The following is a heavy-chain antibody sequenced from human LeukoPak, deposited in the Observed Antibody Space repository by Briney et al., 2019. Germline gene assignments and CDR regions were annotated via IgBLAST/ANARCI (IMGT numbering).Heavy chain of an antibody. CDR2: IIPIFGTA. CDR3: ASAYCSSTSCLADAFDI. CDR1: GGTFSSYA. J-gene: IGHJ3*02. Sequence: SVKVSCKASGGTFSSYAISWVRQAPGQGLEWMGGIIPIFGTANYAQKFQGRVTITADKSTSTAYMELSSLRSEDTAVYYCASAYCSSTSCLADAFDIWGQGTMVTVSS. V-gene: IGHV1-69*06. D-gene: IGHD2-2*01.